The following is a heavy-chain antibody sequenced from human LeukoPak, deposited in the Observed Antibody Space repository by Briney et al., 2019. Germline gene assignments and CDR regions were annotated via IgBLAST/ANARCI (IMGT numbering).Heavy chain of an antibody. J-gene: IGHJ4*02. Sequence: GASVKVSCKASGYTFTNYGFTWARQAPGQGLEWMGWISAYNGDTMYAQKLQGRVILTTDTSTSTAYMELRSLGSDDTAVYYCARDPATGMASGRHDYWGQGTLVTVSS. D-gene: IGHD5-18*01. CDR3: ARDPATGMASGRHDY. CDR1: GYTFTNYG. CDR2: ISAYNGDT. V-gene: IGHV1-18*01.